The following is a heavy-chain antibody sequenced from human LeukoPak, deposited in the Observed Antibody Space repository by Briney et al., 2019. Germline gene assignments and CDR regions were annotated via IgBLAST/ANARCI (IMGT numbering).Heavy chain of an antibody. V-gene: IGHV3-23*01. CDR3: AREGGSCTSNSCSDYFDY. Sequence: GGSLRLSCAGSGFTFTRHALTWVRQAPGKGLEWVSTISGGGGSTHYADSVKGRFTISRDNSKDTVFLQMNNLRVEDTAIYYCAREGGSCTSNSCSDYFDYWGQGTLVTVSS. CDR1: GFTFTRHA. CDR2: ISGGGGST. J-gene: IGHJ4*02. D-gene: IGHD5-12*01.